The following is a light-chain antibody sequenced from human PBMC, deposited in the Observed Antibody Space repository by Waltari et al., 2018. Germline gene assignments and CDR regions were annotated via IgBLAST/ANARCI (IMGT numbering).Light chain of an antibody. CDR3: CSYAGRSTWV. CDR1: TFDVGGYNY. J-gene: IGLJ3*02. Sequence: QSALTQPRSVSGSPGQSVTISCPGPTFDVGGYNYVSWYQQHPGKAPKLMIYNVNERLSGVPDRFSGSKSGNTASLTISGLQAEDEADYFCCSYAGRSTWVFGGGTKVTVL. V-gene: IGLV2-11*01. CDR2: NVN.